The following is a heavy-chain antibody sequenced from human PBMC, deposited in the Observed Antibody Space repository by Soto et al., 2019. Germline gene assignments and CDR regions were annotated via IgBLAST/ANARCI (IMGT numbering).Heavy chain of an antibody. CDR3: ARAYGSGSYYNSYYGMDV. Sequence: QVQLQQWGAGLLKPSETLSLTCAVYGGSFSGYYWSWIRQPPGKGLEWIGEINHSGSTNYNPSLKSRVTISVDTSKNQFSLKLSSVTAADTAVYYCARAYGSGSYYNSYYGMDVWGQGTTVTVSS. D-gene: IGHD3-10*01. CDR2: INHSGST. CDR1: GGSFSGYY. J-gene: IGHJ6*02. V-gene: IGHV4-34*01.